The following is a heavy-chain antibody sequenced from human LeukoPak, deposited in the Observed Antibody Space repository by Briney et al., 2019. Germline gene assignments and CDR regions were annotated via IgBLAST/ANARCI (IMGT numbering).Heavy chain of an antibody. V-gene: IGHV3-23*01. CDR2: ISGSGGST. Sequence: GGSLRLSCAASGFTFSSYSMNWVRQAPGKGLEWVSAISGSGGSTYYADSVKGRFTISRDNSKNTLYLQMNSLRAEDTAVYYCARDRSMATRLWTPTDYWGQGTLVTVSS. D-gene: IGHD6-6*01. J-gene: IGHJ4*02. CDR1: GFTFSSYS. CDR3: ARDRSMATRLWTPTDY.